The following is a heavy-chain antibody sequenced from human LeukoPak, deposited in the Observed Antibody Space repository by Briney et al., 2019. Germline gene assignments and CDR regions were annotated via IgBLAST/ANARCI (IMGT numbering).Heavy chain of an antibody. CDR1: GGSINSGY. D-gene: IGHD1-26*01. J-gene: IGHJ4*02. CDR3: AGGHYPLEY. Sequence: SETLSLTCSVSGGSINSGYWSWIRQPPGKGLEWIGLLYPSGSTNYNPSLKSRVTISVDTSRAQFSLKLSSMTAADTAVYYCAGGHYPLEYWGQGTLVTVSS. V-gene: IGHV4-59*01. CDR2: LYPSGST.